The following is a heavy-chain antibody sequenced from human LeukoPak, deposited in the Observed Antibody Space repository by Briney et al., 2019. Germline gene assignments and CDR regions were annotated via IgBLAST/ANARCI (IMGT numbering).Heavy chain of an antibody. CDR2: INHSGST. CDR3: ASRGHYYDGNYYGMDV. D-gene: IGHD3-22*01. Sequence: RASETLSLTCAVYGGSFSGYYWSWIRQPPGKGLEWIGEINHSGSTNYNPSLKSRVTISVDTSKNQFSLKLSSVTAADTAVYYCASRGHYYDGNYYGMDVWGQGTTVTVSS. J-gene: IGHJ6*02. V-gene: IGHV4-34*01. CDR1: GGSFSGYY.